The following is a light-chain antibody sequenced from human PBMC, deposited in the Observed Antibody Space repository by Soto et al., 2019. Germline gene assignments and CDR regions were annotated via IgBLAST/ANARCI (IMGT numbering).Light chain of an antibody. CDR3: QQYDNLPPT. J-gene: IGKJ4*01. CDR1: QTISGW. CDR2: DAS. V-gene: IGKV1-33*01. Sequence: DIQLTQSPSFLSASVGDRVTITCRASQTISGWLAWYQQKPGXAPKLLIYDASNLETGVPSRFGGXXSGVYFTVTISGLQPEAIAKYYCQQYDNLPPTFGGGNKVDI.